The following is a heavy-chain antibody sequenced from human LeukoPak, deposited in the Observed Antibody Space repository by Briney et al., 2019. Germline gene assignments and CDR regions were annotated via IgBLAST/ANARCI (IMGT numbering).Heavy chain of an antibody. Sequence: PGGSPRLSCAVSGFTVSSNYMTWVRQAPGKGLEWVSVLYSGGTTLYADSVKGRFTISRDNSKNTVYLQMNSLRAEDTAVYYCARDTGKCGGDCYKEAFDIWGQGTMVTVSS. CDR3: ARDTGKCGGDCYKEAFDI. CDR2: LYSGGTT. V-gene: IGHV3-53*01. CDR1: GFTVSSNY. J-gene: IGHJ3*02. D-gene: IGHD2-21*02.